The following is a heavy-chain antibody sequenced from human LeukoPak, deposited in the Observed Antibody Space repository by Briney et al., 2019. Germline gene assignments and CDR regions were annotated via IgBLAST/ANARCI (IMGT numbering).Heavy chain of an antibody. CDR1: GFTFSSYW. CDR2: INYDGTTT. D-gene: IGHD3-16*01. J-gene: IGHJ3*02. Sequence: PGGSLRLSCAASGFTFSSYWMHWVRQAPGKGLVWVSRINYDGTTTTYAESVKGRFTISRDNAKNTLYLQMNSLRAEDTAVYYCARELPRIGGQTDASDIWGQGTMVTVS. V-gene: IGHV3-74*01. CDR3: ARELPRIGGQTDASDI.